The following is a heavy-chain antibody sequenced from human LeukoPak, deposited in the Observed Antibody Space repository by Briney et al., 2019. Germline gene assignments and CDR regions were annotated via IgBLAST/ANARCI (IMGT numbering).Heavy chain of an antibody. Sequence: GGSLRLSCAASGFTFSSYWMHWVRQAPGKGLVWVSRINSDGSSTSYADSVKGRFTISRDNAKNTLYLQMNSLRAEDTAVYYCAKEAEGLRRWPQFQNAFDIWGQGTMVTVSS. J-gene: IGHJ3*02. CDR2: INSDGSST. CDR1: GFTFSSYW. V-gene: IGHV3-74*01. CDR3: AKEAEGLRRWPQFQNAFDI. D-gene: IGHD5-24*01.